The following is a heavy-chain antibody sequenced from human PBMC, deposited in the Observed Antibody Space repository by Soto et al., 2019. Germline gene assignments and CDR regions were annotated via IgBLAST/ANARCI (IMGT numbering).Heavy chain of an antibody. CDR2: MSGSGSST. J-gene: IGHJ6*03. D-gene: IGHD2-2*01. V-gene: IGHV3-23*01. Sequence: GGSLRLSCAASGFTLSSYSRNWVRQAPRKKLEWDSQMSGSGSSTYYADSVKGRYTISRDNSKNTLYLQMNSLRAEDTAVYYCAKASTSSVYYYYYMDVWGKGTTVTVSS. CDR1: GFTLSSYS. CDR3: AKASTSSVYYYYYMDV.